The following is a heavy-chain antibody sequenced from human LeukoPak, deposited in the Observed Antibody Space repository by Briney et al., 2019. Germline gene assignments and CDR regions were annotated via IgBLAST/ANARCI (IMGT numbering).Heavy chain of an antibody. D-gene: IGHD2-8*02. CDR1: GFAFSDHY. CDR2: IRDKAHSYTT. V-gene: IGHV3-72*01. CDR3: AVGYCSGGDCYVSNY. Sequence: GGSLRLSCAVSGFAFSDHYMDWVRQAPGKGLEWVGRIRDKAHSYTTEYVAAVKGRFTISRDDSKNSVYLQMNSLETEDTAVYYCAVGYCSGGDCYVSNYWGQGTLVTVSS. J-gene: IGHJ4*02.